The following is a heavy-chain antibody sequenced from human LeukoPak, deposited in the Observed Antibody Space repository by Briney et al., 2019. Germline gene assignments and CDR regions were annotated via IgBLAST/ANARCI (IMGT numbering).Heavy chain of an antibody. D-gene: IGHD4-17*01. V-gene: IGHV4-34*01. J-gene: IGHJ3*02. CDR1: GGSFSGYY. Sequence: PSETLSLTCAVYGGSFSGYYWSWIRQPPGKGLEWIGEINHSGSTNYNPSLKSRVTISVDTSKNQFSLKLSSVTAADTAVYYCARKGGYGDYSDDAFDIWGQGTMVTVSS. CDR2: INHSGST. CDR3: ARKGGYGDYSDDAFDI.